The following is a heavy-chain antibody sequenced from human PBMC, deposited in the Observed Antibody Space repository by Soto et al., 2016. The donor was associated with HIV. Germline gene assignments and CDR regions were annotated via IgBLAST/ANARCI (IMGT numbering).Heavy chain of an antibody. V-gene: IGHV3-23*01. J-gene: IGHJ4*02. CDR2: ISISDHT. CDR3: AKEGYSGYDWVYFDY. CDR1: GFIFSRYG. Sequence: EVKLLESGGDFVQPGGSLRLSCAASGFIFSRYGMSWVRQAPGKGLEWVSSISISDHTYHGDSVKGRFTISRDTSKNTVYLQMDSLRPEDTAVYYCAKEGYSGYDWVYFDYWGQGTLVTVSS. D-gene: IGHD5-12*01.